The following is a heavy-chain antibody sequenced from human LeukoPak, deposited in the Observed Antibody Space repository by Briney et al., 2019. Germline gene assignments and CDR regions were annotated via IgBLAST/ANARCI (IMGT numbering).Heavy chain of an antibody. CDR1: GYTFTDYY. Sequence: ASVKVSCKASGYTFTDYYLHWVRQAPGQGLEWMGWINPNSGGTNYAQKFQGRVTLTRDTSMSIAYMEISRLTSDDTAVYYCARGFIGSAAMMYFDYWGQGILVTVSS. J-gene: IGHJ4*02. V-gene: IGHV1-2*02. CDR2: INPNSGGT. D-gene: IGHD2-2*01. CDR3: ARGFIGSAAMMYFDY.